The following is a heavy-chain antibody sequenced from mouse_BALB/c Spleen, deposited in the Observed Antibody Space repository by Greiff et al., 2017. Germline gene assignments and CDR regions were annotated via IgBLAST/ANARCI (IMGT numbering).Heavy chain of an antibody. D-gene: IGHD3-2*02. Sequence: QVQLQQPGAELVRPGASVKLSCKASGYTFTSYWMNWVKQRPEHGLEWIGRIVPEDSETHYNKKFKDKAILTVDKSSSTAYMQLSSLTSGDSAVYSGAKEATNYAMDYWGQGTSVTVSS. V-gene: IGHV1-74*01. J-gene: IGHJ4*01. CDR1: GYTFTSYW. CDR3: AKEATNYAMDY. CDR2: IVPEDSET.